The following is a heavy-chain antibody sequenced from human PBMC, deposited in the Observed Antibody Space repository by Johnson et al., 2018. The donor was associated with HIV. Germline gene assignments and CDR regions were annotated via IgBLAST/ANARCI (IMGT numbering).Heavy chain of an antibody. CDR2: IWYDGTNK. Sequence: QVQLVESGGGVVQPGRSLRLSCAASGFTFSSYGMHWVRQAPGKGLEWVAVIWYDGTNKYYTDSVKGRFTISRDNSKNTLFLHMNSLRAEDTAVYHCARRNGDIHAFDIWGQGTMVTVSS. J-gene: IGHJ3*02. CDR3: ARRNGDIHAFDI. V-gene: IGHV3-33*01. D-gene: IGHD2-15*01. CDR1: GFTFSSYG.